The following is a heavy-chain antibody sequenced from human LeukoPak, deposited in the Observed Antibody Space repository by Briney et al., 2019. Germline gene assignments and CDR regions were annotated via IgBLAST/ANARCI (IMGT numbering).Heavy chain of an antibody. Sequence: SETLSLTGTVSGGSISSYYWSWIRQPPGKGLEWIGYIYYSGSTNYNPSLKSRVTISVDTSKNQFSLKLSSVTAADTAVYYCARGAYYGSGSYIYWGQGTLVTVSS. J-gene: IGHJ4*02. CDR1: GGSISSYY. V-gene: IGHV4-59*01. CDR3: ARGAYYGSGSYIY. CDR2: IYYSGST. D-gene: IGHD3-10*01.